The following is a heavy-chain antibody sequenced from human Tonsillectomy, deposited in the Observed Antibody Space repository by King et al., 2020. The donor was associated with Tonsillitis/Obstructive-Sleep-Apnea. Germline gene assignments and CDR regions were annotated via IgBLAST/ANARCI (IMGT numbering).Heavy chain of an antibody. CDR3: AHRRRPLPVTMGFDY. CDR2: IYWDDDK. J-gene: IGHJ4*02. Sequence: TLKESGPTLVKPTQTLTLTCTFSGFSLSTSGVGVGWIRQPPGKALDWLALIYWDDDKRYCPSLKSRLTITKDTSKNQVVLTMTNMDLVDTATYYCAHRRRPLPVTMGFDYWGQGTLVTVSS. D-gene: IGHD4-17*01. V-gene: IGHV2-5*02. CDR1: GFSLSTSGVG.